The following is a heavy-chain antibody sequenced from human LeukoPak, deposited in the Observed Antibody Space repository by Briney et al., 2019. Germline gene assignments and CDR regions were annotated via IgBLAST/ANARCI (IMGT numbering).Heavy chain of an antibody. CDR1: GDIVSSNSAA. V-gene: IGHV6-1*01. CDR2: TYYRSKWYN. D-gene: IGHD6-13*01. J-gene: IGHJ6*02. CDR3: ARDRRIAAAGYYYYYGMDV. Sequence: SQTLSLTCAISGDIVSSNSAAWNWIRQSPSRGLEWLGRTYYRSKWYNDYAVSVKSRITINPDTSKNQFSLQLNSVTPEDTAVYYCARDRRIAAAGYYYYYGMDVWGQGTTVTVSS.